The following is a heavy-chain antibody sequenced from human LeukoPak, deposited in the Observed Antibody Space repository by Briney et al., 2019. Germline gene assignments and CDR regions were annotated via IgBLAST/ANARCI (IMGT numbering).Heavy chain of an antibody. J-gene: IGHJ4*02. V-gene: IGHV3-21*01. Sequence: GGSLRLSCAASGFTFSSYSVNWVRQAPGKGLEWVSSISSSSSYIYYADSVKGRFTISRDNAKNSLYLQMNSLRAEDTAVYYCARDRGSTGGFDYWGQGTLVTVSS. D-gene: IGHD3-10*01. CDR2: ISSSSSYI. CDR3: ARDRGSTGGFDY. CDR1: GFTFSSYS.